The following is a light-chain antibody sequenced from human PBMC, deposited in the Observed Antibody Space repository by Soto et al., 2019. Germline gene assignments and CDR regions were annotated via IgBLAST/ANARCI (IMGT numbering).Light chain of an antibody. CDR3: SSYTRSSTRV. CDR1: SSDVGGYNY. V-gene: IGLV2-14*01. CDR2: EVS. J-gene: IGLJ3*02. Sequence: QSALTQPASVSGSPGQSITISCTGTSSDVGGYNYVSWYQQHPGKAPKLMIYEVSNRPSGVSNRFSGSKSGNTASLTISGLQAEEGADYYCSSYTRSSTRVFGGGTKVTVL.